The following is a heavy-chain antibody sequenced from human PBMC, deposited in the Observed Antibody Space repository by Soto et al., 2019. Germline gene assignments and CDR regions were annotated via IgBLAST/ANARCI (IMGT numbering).Heavy chain of an antibody. J-gene: IGHJ4*02. Sequence: SVKVSCKASGFTFTSSAVQWVRQARGQRLEWIGWIVVGSGNTNYAQKFQERVTITRDMSTSTAYMELSSLRYEDTAVYYCAAVPNYYDFWSGYYSPEYFDYWGQGTLVTVSS. D-gene: IGHD3-3*01. V-gene: IGHV1-58*01. CDR2: IVVGSGNT. CDR3: AAVPNYYDFWSGYYSPEYFDY. CDR1: GFTFTSSA.